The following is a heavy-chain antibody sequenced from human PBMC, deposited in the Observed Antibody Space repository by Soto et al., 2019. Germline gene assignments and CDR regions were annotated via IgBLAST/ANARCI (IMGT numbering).Heavy chain of an antibody. V-gene: IGHV1-69*02. Sequence: SSVKVSRKASGDTTSIYTIGRGRHPPKQGLEWMGRIIPILGIANYAQKFQGRVTITADKSTSTAYMELSSLRSDATAVYHCPFGGRDNLTGFSALDVCGEGIMGTVSS. CDR2: IIPILGIA. D-gene: IGHD3-9*01. CDR3: PFGGRDNLTGFSALDV. CDR1: GDTTSIYT. J-gene: IGHJ3*01.